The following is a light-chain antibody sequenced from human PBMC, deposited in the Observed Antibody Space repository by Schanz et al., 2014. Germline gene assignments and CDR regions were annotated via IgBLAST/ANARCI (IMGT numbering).Light chain of an antibody. CDR2: DAS. Sequence: DIQMTQSPSTLSASVGDRVTITCRASQSISSWVAWYQQKPGKAPKLLIYDASNLETGVPSRFSGSGSGTDFTFTISSLQPEDIATYYCQQYDNLPRFTFGPGTKVDIK. CDR1: QSISSW. V-gene: IGKV1-33*01. J-gene: IGKJ3*01. CDR3: QQYDNLPRFT.